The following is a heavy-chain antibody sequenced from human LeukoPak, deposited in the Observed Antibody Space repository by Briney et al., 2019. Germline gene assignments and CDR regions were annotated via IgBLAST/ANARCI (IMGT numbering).Heavy chain of an antibody. D-gene: IGHD2-15*01. Sequence: GGALRLSCAASGFTFDDYGMSWVRQAPGKGLEWVSGINWNGGSTGYADSVKGRFTISRDNAKNSLYLQMNSLRAEDTALYYCARAQRYCSGGSCYYEANDYWGQGTLVTVSS. CDR3: ARAQRYCSGGSCYYEANDY. CDR1: GFTFDDYG. V-gene: IGHV3-20*04. CDR2: INWNGGST. J-gene: IGHJ4*02.